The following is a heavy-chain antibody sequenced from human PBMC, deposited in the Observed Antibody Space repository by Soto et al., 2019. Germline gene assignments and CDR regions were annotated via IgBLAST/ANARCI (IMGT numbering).Heavy chain of an antibody. J-gene: IGHJ6*02. CDR1: GFTFNSYA. CDR2: ISGNGRRT. CDR3: AKGGPSFYYYGLDV. Sequence: EVQLLESGGGLLQPGGSLRLSCAASGFTFNSYAMTWVRQAPGKGLEWVAGISGNGRRTSYADSVKGRFSISRDNSKNTLYLQMDSPRAEDTALYYCAKGGPSFYYYGLDVWGQGTTVTVSS. V-gene: IGHV3-23*01. D-gene: IGHD1-26*01.